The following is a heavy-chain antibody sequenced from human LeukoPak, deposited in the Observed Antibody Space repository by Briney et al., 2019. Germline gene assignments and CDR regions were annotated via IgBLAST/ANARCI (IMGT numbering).Heavy chain of an antibody. V-gene: IGHV4-59*01. CDR2: IYYSGDT. J-gene: IGHJ5*02. D-gene: IGHD3-10*01. CDR3: ARSSENYFGP. CDR1: GGSISGYY. Sequence: PSETLSLTCTVSGGSISGYYWSWIRQPPGKGLEWIGEIYYSGDTKYIPSLKSRVIMSVDTSKNQFSLRLSSVTAADTAVYYCARSSENYFGPWGQGTLVTVSS.